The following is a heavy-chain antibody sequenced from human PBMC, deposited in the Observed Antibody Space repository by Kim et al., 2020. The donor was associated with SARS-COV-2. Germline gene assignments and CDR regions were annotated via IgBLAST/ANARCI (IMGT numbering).Heavy chain of an antibody. V-gene: IGHV1-3*01. CDR3: ARGRVDCSGGSCYVVSGGNFDY. CDR1: GYTFTSYA. Sequence: SVKVSCKASGYTFTSYAMHWVRKAPGQRLEWMGWINAGNGNTKYSQKFQDRVTITRDTSASTAYMELSSLRSEDTAVYYCARGRVDCSGGSCYVVSGGNFDYWGQGTLVTVSS. J-gene: IGHJ4*02. CDR2: INAGNGNT. D-gene: IGHD2-15*01.